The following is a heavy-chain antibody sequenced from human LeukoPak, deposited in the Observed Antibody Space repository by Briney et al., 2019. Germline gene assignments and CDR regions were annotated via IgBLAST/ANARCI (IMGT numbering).Heavy chain of an antibody. CDR3: ARALVDTAMVTGFDY. Sequence: AGESLKISCKGSGYSFTSYWIGWVRQMPGKGLEWMGIIYPGDSDTRYSPSFQGRVTISADKSISTAYLQWSSLKASDTAMYYCARALVDTAMVTGFDYWGQGTLVTVSS. CDR2: IYPGDSDT. D-gene: IGHD5-18*01. V-gene: IGHV5-51*01. CDR1: GYSFTSYW. J-gene: IGHJ4*02.